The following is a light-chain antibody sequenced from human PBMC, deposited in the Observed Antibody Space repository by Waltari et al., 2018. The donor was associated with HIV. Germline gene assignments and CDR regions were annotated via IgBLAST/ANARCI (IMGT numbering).Light chain of an antibody. V-gene: IGLV3-10*01. J-gene: IGLJ1*01. CDR1: ALPKQS. CDR3: YSTDSSGNHL. CDR2: EDN. Sequence: SYELTQPPSVSVSPGQTARITCSGDALPKQSASWYQQKSGQAPVMVIYEDNKRASGIPERFSGSSSGTMATLTISGAQVEDESDYYCYSTDSSGNHLFGTGTKVTVL.